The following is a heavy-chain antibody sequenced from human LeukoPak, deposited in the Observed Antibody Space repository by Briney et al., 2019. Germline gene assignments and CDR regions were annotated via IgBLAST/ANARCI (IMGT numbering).Heavy chain of an antibody. CDR3: ARWLATTTDVPQFDP. V-gene: IGHV4-61*01. J-gene: IGHJ5*02. CDR1: GGSVSSGSYY. D-gene: IGHD1-1*01. CDR2: IYYSGST. Sequence: SETLSLTCTVSGGSVSSGSYYWSWIRQPPGKGLEWIGYIYYSGSTNYNPSLKSRVTISVDTSKNQFSLKLSSVTAADTAVYYCARWLATTTDVPQFDPWGQGTLVTVSS.